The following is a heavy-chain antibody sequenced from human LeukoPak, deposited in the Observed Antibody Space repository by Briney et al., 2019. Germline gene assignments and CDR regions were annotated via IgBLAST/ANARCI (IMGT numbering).Heavy chain of an antibody. CDR3: ARDHGDFVGVRVGFDS. D-gene: IGHD4-17*01. CDR2: TSGYNGNT. CDR1: GYTFTNYA. Sequence: ASVKVSCKASGYTFTNYAISWVRQAPGQGLEWVARTSGYNGNTDYAQKVKDRLTVTADTSTAYLEMRGPTSDDTAVYYCARDHGDFVGVRVGFDSWGQGTLVTVSS. J-gene: IGHJ4*02. V-gene: IGHV1-18*01.